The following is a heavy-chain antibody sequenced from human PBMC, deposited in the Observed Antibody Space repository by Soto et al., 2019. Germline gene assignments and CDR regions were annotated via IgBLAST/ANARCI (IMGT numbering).Heavy chain of an antibody. CDR3: AHRVLRTVFGLVTTTAIYFDF. D-gene: IGHD3-3*01. V-gene: IGHV2-5*02. CDR2: IYWEENK. CDR1: GFSLTTSGVG. Sequence: QITLNESGPTVVRPTETLTLTCRFSGFSLTTSGVGVGWIRQSPGKAPEGLPPIYWEENKRYSASLKSRLTITNDTSKNQVVLTVSDLDPTDTATYYCAHRVLRTVFGLVTTTAIYFDFWGQGTPVAVSS. J-gene: IGHJ4*02.